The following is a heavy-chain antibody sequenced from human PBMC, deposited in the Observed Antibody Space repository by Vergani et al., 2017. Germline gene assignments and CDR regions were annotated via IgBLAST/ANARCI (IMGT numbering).Heavy chain of an antibody. V-gene: IGHV4-38-2*02. D-gene: IGHD6-19*01. CDR2: IYHSGST. J-gene: IGHJ3*02. Sequence: QVQLQESGPGLVKPSETLSLTCTVSGYSISSGYYWGWIRQPPGKGLEWIGSIYHSGSTYYNPSLKSRVTISVDTSKNKFSLKLSSVTAADTAVYYCARVMAGDDAFDIWGQGTMVTVSS. CDR1: GYSISSGYY. CDR3: ARVMAGDDAFDI.